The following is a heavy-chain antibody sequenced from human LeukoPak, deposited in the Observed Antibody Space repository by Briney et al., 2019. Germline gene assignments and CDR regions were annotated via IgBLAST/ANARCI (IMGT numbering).Heavy chain of an antibody. V-gene: IGHV1-69*13. CDR3: ARGGSGWLQFDY. CDR1: GYTFTGYY. CDR2: IIPIFGTA. D-gene: IGHD5-24*01. Sequence: SVKVSCKASGYTFTGYYMHWVRQAPGQGLEWMGGIIPIFGTANYAQKFQGRVTITADESTSTAYMELGSLRSGDTAVYYCARGGSGWLQFDYWGQGTLVTVSS. J-gene: IGHJ4*02.